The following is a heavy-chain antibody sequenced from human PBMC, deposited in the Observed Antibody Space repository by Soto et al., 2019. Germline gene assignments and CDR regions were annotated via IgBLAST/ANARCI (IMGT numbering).Heavy chain of an antibody. V-gene: IGHV3-23*01. J-gene: IGHJ4*02. D-gene: IGHD6-19*01. CDR1: GFTFSSYA. CDR3: AKDSSGWYYFDY. Sequence: PGGSLRLSCAASGFTFSSYAMSWVRQAPGKGLGGGSAISGSGGSTYYAGSVKGRFTISRDNSKNTLYLQMNSLRAEDTAVYYCAKDSSGWYYFDYWGQGTLVTVSS. CDR2: ISGSGGST.